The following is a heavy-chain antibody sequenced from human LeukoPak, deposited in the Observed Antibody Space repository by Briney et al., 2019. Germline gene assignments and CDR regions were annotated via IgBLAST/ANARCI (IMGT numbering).Heavy chain of an antibody. CDR3: ARDGYDSSGYRKKPFDY. CDR2: IYHSGST. CDR1: GDSISSNF. V-gene: IGHV4-59*12. Sequence: SETLSLTCTVSGDSISSNFWSWIWQPPRKGLEWIGYIYHSGSTYYNPSLKRRVTISVDTSKNQFSLKLSSVTAADTAVYYCARDGYDSSGYRKKPFDYWGQGTLVTVSS. D-gene: IGHD3-22*01. J-gene: IGHJ4*02.